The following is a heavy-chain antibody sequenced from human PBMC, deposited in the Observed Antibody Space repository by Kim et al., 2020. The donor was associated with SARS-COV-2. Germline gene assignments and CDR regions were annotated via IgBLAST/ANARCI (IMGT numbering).Heavy chain of an antibody. J-gene: IGHJ4*02. CDR2: IKQDGSEK. CDR3: ARDVEWELPYFDY. CDR1: GFTFSSYW. V-gene: IGHV3-7*01. Sequence: GGSLRLSCAASGFTFSSYWMSWVRQAPGKGLEWVANIKQDGSEKYYVDSVKGRFTISRDNAKNSLYLQMNSLRAEDTAVYYCARDVEWELPYFDYWGQGTLVTVSS. D-gene: IGHD1-26*01.